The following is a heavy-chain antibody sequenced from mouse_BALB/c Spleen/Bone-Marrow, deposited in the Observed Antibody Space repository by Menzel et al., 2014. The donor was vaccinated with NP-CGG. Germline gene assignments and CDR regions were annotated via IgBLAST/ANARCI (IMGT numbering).Heavy chain of an antibody. D-gene: IGHD4-1*02. Sequence: EVKLMESGGGLVQPGGSLSLSCATSGFTFTDYYMNWVRQPPGKALEWLGFIRNRANGYTTEYSASVKGRFTISRDNSQSILYLQMNTLRAEDSATYYRTRAQLGRYFDVWGAGTTVTVSS. CDR3: TRAQLGRYFDV. CDR2: IRNRANGYTT. CDR1: GFTFTDYY. V-gene: IGHV7-3*02. J-gene: IGHJ1*01.